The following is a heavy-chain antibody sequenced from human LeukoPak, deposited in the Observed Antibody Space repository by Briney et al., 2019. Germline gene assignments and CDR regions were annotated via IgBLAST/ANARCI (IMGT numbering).Heavy chain of an antibody. V-gene: IGHV3-23*01. CDR3: ARSTYYYDSSGYLYPSFFDY. CDR1: GFTFSSYA. D-gene: IGHD3-22*01. J-gene: IGHJ4*02. CDR2: IGAGGTFT. Sequence: SGGSLRLSCTASGFTFSSYAMNWVRQAPGKGLEWVSGIGAGGTFTYYADSVKGRFTIFRDNSRNTLYLQMNSLRDEDTAVYYCARSTYYYDSSGYLYPSFFDYWGQGNLVTVSS.